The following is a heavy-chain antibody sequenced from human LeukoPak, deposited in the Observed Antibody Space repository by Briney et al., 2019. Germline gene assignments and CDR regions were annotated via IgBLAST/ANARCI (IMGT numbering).Heavy chain of an antibody. Sequence: GGSLRLSCAASGFTVSSNYMSWVRQAPGKGLEWVSVIYSGGSTYYADSVKGRFTISRDNSKNSLYLQMNSLRAEDTAVYYCARYTVWNKYDYWGQGTLVTVSS. CDR2: IYSGGST. D-gene: IGHD1/OR15-1a*01. V-gene: IGHV3-53*01. CDR3: ARYTVWNKYDY. J-gene: IGHJ4*02. CDR1: GFTVSSNY.